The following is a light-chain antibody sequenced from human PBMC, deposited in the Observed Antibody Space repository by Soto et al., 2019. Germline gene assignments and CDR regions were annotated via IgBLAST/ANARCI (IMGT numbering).Light chain of an antibody. J-gene: IGLJ2*01. CDR2: DVS. CDR3: SSYTSSNTVV. CDR1: SNDVGGYNY. V-gene: IGLV2-14*01. Sequence: QSALTQPASVSGSPGQSIAISCTGTSNDVGGYNYVSWYQQHPGKAPKLMIYDVSARPSGVSNRFSGSKSDNTASLTISGLQAEDEADYYCSSYTSSNTVVFGGGT.